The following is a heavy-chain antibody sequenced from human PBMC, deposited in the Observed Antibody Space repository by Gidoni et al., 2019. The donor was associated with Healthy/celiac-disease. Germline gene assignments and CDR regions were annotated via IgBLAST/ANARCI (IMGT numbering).Heavy chain of an antibody. D-gene: IGHD5-12*01. V-gene: IGHV4-30-2*01. CDR2: IYHRGST. J-gene: IGHJ6*02. Sequence: QLQLQESGSGLVKPSQTLSLTCAVSGGSISSGGYSWSWIRQPPGKGLEWIGYIYHRGSTYYNPSLKSRVTISVDRSKNQFSLKLSSVTAADTAVYYCARAPHSGYDLGYYYGMDVWGQGTTVTVSS. CDR1: GGSISSGGYS. CDR3: ARAPHSGYDLGYYYGMDV.